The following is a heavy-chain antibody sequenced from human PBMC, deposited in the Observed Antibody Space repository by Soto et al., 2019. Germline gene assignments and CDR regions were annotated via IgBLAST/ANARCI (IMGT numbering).Heavy chain of an antibody. CDR3: ASAPQLRFLEWLFEN. D-gene: IGHD3-3*01. CDR2: IIPILGIA. Sequence: ASVKVSCKASGGTFSSYTISWVRQAPGQGLEWMGRIIPILGIANYAQKFQGRVTITADKSTSTAYMELSSLRSEDTAVYYCASAPQLRFLEWLFENWGQGTLVTVSS. CDR1: GGTFSSYT. V-gene: IGHV1-69*02. J-gene: IGHJ4*02.